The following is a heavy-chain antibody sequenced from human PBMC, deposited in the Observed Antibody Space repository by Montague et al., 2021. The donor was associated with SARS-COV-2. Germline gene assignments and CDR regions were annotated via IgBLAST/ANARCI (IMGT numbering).Heavy chain of an antibody. V-gene: IGHV5-51*01. J-gene: IGHJ6*02. D-gene: IGHD3-10*01. CDR1: GYRFTSYW. Sequence: QSGAEVKKPGESLKISCKGSGYRFTSYWIGWVRQMPGKGLEWMGXXYPXXXDXKYSPSFQGQVTISADKSISTAYLQWPSLKASDTAMYYCARGVASVVRGVITASYYSGMDVWGQGTTVTVSS. CDR3: ARGVASVVRGVITASYYSGMDV. CDR2: XYPXXXDX.